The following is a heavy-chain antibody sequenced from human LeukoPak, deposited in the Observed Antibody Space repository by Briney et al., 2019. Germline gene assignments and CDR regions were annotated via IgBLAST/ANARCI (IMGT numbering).Heavy chain of an antibody. Sequence: ASVKVSCKASGYTFTSYGINWVRQATGQGLEWMGWMNPNSGNTGYAQKLQGRVTITRNTSISTAYMELSSLRSEDTAVYYCARGWHQLPPITGNYYYYMDVWGKGTTVTVSS. J-gene: IGHJ6*03. CDR2: MNPNSGNT. D-gene: IGHD1-20*01. CDR3: ARGWHQLPPITGNYYYYMDV. V-gene: IGHV1-8*03. CDR1: GYTFTSYG.